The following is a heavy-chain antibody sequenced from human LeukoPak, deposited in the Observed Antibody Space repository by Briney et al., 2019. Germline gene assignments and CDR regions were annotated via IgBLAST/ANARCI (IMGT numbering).Heavy chain of an antibody. D-gene: IGHD5-18*01. J-gene: IGHJ4*02. CDR1: GGSISSSNR. V-gene: IGHV4-4*02. Sequence: PSETLSLTCAVSGGSISSSNRWSWVRQPPGKGLEWIGEIYHSGSANYNPSLKSRVTISVDKSKNQFSLKLSSVTAADTAVYYCARSMDTAMANPFDYWGQGTLVTVSS. CDR2: IYHSGSA. CDR3: ARSMDTAMANPFDY.